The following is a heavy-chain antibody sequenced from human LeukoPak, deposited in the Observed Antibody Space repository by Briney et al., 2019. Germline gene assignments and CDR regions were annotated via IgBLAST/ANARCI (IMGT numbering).Heavy chain of an antibody. CDR2: ISDSGGST. Sequence: PGGSLRLSCSASGFPFSSYAMHWVRKAPGNGLEYVSAISDSGGSTYYADSVKGRFTISRDNSKNTLYLQMSSLRAEDMAVYFCVRGYSFGPYGMDVWGQGTTVTVSS. CDR1: GFPFSSYA. CDR3: VRGYSFGPYGMDV. J-gene: IGHJ6*02. V-gene: IGHV3-64D*09. D-gene: IGHD2-15*01.